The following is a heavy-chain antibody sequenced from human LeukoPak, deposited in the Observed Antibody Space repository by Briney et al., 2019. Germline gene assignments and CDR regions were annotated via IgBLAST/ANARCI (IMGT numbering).Heavy chain of an antibody. Sequence: GGSLRLSCATSGFSFTDYPMNWVRQAPGKGLEWISNIRTTAEGAKYAYYADSVKGRVTISRDDGKNSLFLQMNTLRAEDTAVYYCARDPYSSTWSYGMDVWGQGTTVTVSS. V-gene: IGHV3-48*01. CDR1: GFSFTDYP. J-gene: IGHJ6*02. CDR3: ARDPYSSTWSYGMDV. CDR2: IRTTAEGAKYA. D-gene: IGHD6-6*01.